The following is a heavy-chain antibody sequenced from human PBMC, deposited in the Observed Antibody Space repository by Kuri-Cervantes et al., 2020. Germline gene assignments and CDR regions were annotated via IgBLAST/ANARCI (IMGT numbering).Heavy chain of an antibody. J-gene: IGHJ6*03. D-gene: IGHD3-16*01. CDR1: GFTFSSYA. CDR2: ISGSGGST. V-gene: IGHV3-23*01. Sequence: GESLKISCAASGFTFSSYAMSWVRQAPGKGLEWVSAISGSGGSTYYADSVKGRFTISRDNSKNTLYLQMNSLRAEDTAVYYCARGGGDYYYYYMDVWGKGTTVTVSS. CDR3: ARGGGDYYYYYMDV.